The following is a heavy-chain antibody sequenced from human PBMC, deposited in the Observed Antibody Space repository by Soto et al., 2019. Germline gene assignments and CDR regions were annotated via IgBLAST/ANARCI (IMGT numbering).Heavy chain of an antibody. Sequence: EGQLVESGGGLVTPGGSLRLSCAASGFAFSNYYFNWIRQAPGMGLEWVSSISATASHTFYTDSVKGRFTISRDNTENYLYLQMDSLRVEDTAVYYCAGTYDSVDYWGRGTLVTVSS. CDR1: GFAFSNYY. V-gene: IGHV3-21*02. CDR2: ISATASHT. CDR3: AGTYDSVDY. D-gene: IGHD3-10*01. J-gene: IGHJ4*02.